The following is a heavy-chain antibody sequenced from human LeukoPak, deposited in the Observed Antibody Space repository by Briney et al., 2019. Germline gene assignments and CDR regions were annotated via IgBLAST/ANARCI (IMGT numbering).Heavy chain of an antibody. CDR2: INHSGST. CDR3: ASLQYSSGPYYYYYGMDV. D-gene: IGHD6-19*01. CDR1: GGSFSGYY. J-gene: IGHJ6*02. V-gene: IGHV4-34*01. Sequence: SETLSLTCAVYGGSFSGYYWSWIRQPPGKGLEWIGEINHSGSTNYNPSLKSRVTISVDTSKNQFSLKLSSVTAADTAVYYCASLQYSSGPYYYYYGMDVWGQGTTVTVSS.